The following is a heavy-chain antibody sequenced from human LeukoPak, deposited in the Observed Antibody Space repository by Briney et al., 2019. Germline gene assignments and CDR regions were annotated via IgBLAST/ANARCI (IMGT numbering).Heavy chain of an antibody. D-gene: IGHD2-15*01. J-gene: IGHJ6*02. CDR3: ARYCSGGSCSPYYYYGMDV. CDR2: IIPIFGTA. Sequence: SVKVSCKASGGTFSSYAISWVRQAPGQGLEWMGGIIPIFGTANYAQKFQGRVTITADESTSTAYMELSSLRSEDTAVYYCARYCSGGSCSPYYYYGMDVWGQGTTVTVSS. CDR1: GGTFSSYA. V-gene: IGHV1-69*13.